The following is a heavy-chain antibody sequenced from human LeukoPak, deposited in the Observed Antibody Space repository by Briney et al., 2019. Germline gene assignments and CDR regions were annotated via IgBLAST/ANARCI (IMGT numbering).Heavy chain of an antibody. Sequence: PGGSLRLSCAASGFTFSSYAMSWVRQAPGKGLEWFSAISGSGGSTYYADSMKGRFTIPRDNSKNTLYLQMNSRRAEDPAVYYCAKVNSSPYCDNSGYYYFSFDYWGQGTLVTVSS. J-gene: IGHJ4*02. CDR1: GFTFSSYA. V-gene: IGHV3-23*01. D-gene: IGHD3-22*01. CDR3: AKVNSSPYCDNSGYYYFSFDY. CDR2: ISGSGGST.